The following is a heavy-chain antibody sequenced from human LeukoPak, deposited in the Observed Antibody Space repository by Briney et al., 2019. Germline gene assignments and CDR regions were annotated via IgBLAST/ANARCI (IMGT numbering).Heavy chain of an antibody. D-gene: IGHD3-10*01. J-gene: IGHJ5*02. CDR3: ARDRVAAPGWFDT. Sequence: GGSLRLSCVVSRFTSSHYWMSWVRQAPGKGLEWVANIKQDGSEKYYVGSVRGRFTISRDNANNSLYLQMNSLRGEDTGVYYCARDRVAAPGWFDTWGQGTLVTVSS. CDR1: RFTSSHYW. V-gene: IGHV3-7*03. CDR2: IKQDGSEK.